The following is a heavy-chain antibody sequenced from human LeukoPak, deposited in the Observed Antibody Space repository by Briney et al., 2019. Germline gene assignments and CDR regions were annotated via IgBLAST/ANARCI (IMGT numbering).Heavy chain of an antibody. J-gene: IGHJ4*02. CDR3: ARTYYDILTGYYFGY. D-gene: IGHD3-9*01. CDR1: GYSFTSYW. Sequence: GESLKISCKGSGYSFTSYWIGWVRQMPGKGLEWMGIIYPGDSDTRYSPSFQGQVTISADKSISTAYLQWSSLKASDTAMYYCARTYYDILTGYYFGYWGQGTLVTVSS. V-gene: IGHV5-51*01. CDR2: IYPGDSDT.